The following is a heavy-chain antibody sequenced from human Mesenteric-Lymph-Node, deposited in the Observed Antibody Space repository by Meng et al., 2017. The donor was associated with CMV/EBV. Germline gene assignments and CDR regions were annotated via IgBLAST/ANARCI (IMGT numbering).Heavy chain of an antibody. CDR1: GYSFTSYW. V-gene: IGHV5-51*01. CDR2: IYPADSDT. CDR3: AREGYYYGGMHV. J-gene: IGHJ6*02. Sequence: GESLKISCKGSGYSFTSYWIAWVRQMPGKGLEWMGIIYPADSDTRYSASFQGQVTISADKSFTTAYLQWSSLKASDTAMYYCAREGYYYGGMHVWGQGTRSPSP.